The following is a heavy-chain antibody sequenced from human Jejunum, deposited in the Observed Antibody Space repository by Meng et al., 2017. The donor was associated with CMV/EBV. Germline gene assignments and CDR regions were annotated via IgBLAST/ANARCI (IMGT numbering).Heavy chain of an antibody. D-gene: IGHD6-19*01. Sequence: QRQWAGPGLVKPSQTLSLTCTVSGGSVSSGGYYWTWIRQHPGKGLEWFGHIYYSGSTFYNPSLKRRVIISTGTSKNQFSLNLRSVTAADTAVYYCARVSSGWDYFDYWGQGTLVTVSS. J-gene: IGHJ4*02. CDR2: IYYSGST. CDR1: GGSVSSGGYY. V-gene: IGHV4-31*03. CDR3: ARVSSGWDYFDY.